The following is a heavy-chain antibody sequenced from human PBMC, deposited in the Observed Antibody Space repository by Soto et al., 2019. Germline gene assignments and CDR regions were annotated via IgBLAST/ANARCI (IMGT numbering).Heavy chain of an antibody. CDR1: GGTFSSYA. Sequence: QVQLVQSGAEVKKPGSSVKVSCKASGGTFSSYAISWVRQAPRQGLEWMGGIIPIFGTANYAQKFQGRVTITADKSTSTAYMELSSLRSEDTAVYYCARTHAITIFGVVTYNWFDPWGQGTLVTVSS. CDR2: IIPIFGTA. CDR3: ARTHAITIFGVVTYNWFDP. J-gene: IGHJ5*02. D-gene: IGHD3-3*01. V-gene: IGHV1-69*06.